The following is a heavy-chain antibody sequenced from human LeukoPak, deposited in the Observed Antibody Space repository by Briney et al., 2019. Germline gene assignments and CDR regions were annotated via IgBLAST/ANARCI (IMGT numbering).Heavy chain of an antibody. D-gene: IGHD3-10*01. V-gene: IGHV3-33*01. Sequence: PGGSLRLSCAASGFTFSSDGMHWVRQAPGKGLEWVAVIWYDGSNKYYADFVKGRFTISRDNSKNTPYLQMNSLRAEDTAVYYCASATYYYGSGSYSLGYWGQGTLVTVSS. CDR1: GFTFSSDG. CDR2: IWYDGSNK. J-gene: IGHJ4*02. CDR3: ASATYYYGSGSYSLGY.